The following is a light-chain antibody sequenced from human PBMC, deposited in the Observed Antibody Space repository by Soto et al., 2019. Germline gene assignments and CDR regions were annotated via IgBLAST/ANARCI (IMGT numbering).Light chain of an antibody. CDR3: QQYGSAPIT. J-gene: IGKJ5*01. CDR1: QDVRGK. CDR2: GAS. V-gene: IGKV3-20*01. Sequence: IVMTQSPATLSVSPGERATLSCRASQDVRGKLAWYQHRPGLAPRFLIYGASSRATGIPDRFSGSGSGTDFTLTISRLEPEDFAVYYCQQYGSAPITFGQGTRLEI.